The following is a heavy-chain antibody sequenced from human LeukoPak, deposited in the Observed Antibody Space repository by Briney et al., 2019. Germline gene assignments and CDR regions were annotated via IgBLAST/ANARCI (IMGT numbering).Heavy chain of an antibody. CDR3: VKAAYSTGWYWGN. CDR1: GFTFSSYA. CDR2: ISGSGDNT. D-gene: IGHD6-19*01. V-gene: IGHV3-23*01. Sequence: GGSLRLSCAASGFTFSSYAMSWVRQAPGKGLEWVSAISGSGDNTYYADSVKGRFTISRDNSKNTLYLQMNNLRAEDTAVYYCVKAAYSTGWYWGNWGQGTLVTVSS. J-gene: IGHJ1*01.